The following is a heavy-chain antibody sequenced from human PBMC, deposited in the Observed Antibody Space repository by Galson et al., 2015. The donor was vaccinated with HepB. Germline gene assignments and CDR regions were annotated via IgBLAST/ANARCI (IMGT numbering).Heavy chain of an antibody. CDR2: IYPGDSDT. D-gene: IGHD3-22*01. CDR1: GDSFSNYW. Sequence: QSGAEVKKPGESLKISCKGSGDSFSNYWIAWVRQMPGKGLEWMGIIYPGDSDTRYSPSFQGQVTISADKSISTAYLQWSSLKASDTAMYYCARLNAKYYYDRFGYYDYWGQGTLVTVSS. CDR3: ARLNAKYYYDRFGYYDY. V-gene: IGHV5-51*01. J-gene: IGHJ4*02.